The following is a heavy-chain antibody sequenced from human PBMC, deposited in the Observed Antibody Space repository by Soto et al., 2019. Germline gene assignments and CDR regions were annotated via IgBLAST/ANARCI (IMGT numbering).Heavy chain of an antibody. J-gene: IGHJ5*02. CDR1: GFKFSNYS. CDR2: IKEDGSVK. Sequence: EVQLVESGGGLVQPGGSLRLSCAASGFKFSNYSMSWVRQAPGKGLEWVANIKEDGSVKHYVDSMKGRFTISRDNAKNSLYLQMDSLRAEDTAVYYCAIQPAPWGQGTLVIVSS. CDR3: AIQPAP. V-gene: IGHV3-7*01.